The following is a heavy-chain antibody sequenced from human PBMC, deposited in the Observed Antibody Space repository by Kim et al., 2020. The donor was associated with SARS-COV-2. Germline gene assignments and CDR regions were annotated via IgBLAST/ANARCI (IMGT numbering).Heavy chain of an antibody. D-gene: IGHD3-22*01. CDR2: ISWDGGST. CDR3: AKDNDDSSGYFDY. V-gene: IGHV3-43*01. CDR1: GFTFDDYT. Sequence: GGSLRLSCAASGFTFDDYTMHWVRQAPGKGLEWVSLISWDGGSTYYADSVKGRFTISRDNSKNSLYLQMNSLRTEDTALYYCAKDNDDSSGYFDYWGQGTLVTVSS. J-gene: IGHJ4*02.